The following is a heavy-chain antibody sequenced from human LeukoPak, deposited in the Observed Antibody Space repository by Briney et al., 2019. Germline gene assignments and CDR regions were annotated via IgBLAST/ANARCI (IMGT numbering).Heavy chain of an antibody. V-gene: IGHV4-4*02. CDR3: ARRPDY. CDR2: IYHSGSA. J-gene: IGHJ4*02. CDR1: CASSSSSMQ. Sequence: TSLTLSFSKAVACASSSSSMQWGWVGQPTGKGLEWRGEIYHSGSANYNPALKSRDTISVDKSKNQVSLKLSSVTVADTALYYWARRPDYWGQRNLVTVSS.